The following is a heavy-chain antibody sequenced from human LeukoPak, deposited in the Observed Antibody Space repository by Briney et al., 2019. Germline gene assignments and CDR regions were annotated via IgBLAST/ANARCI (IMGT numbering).Heavy chain of an antibody. CDR1: GFTFSSYA. Sequence: PGGSLRLSCAASGFTFSSYAVSWVRQAPGKGLEWVSAISGSGGSTYYADSVKGRFTISRDNSKNTLYLQMNSLRAEDTAVYYCAKGSSSWYYFDYWGQGTLVTVSS. CDR2: ISGSGGST. V-gene: IGHV3-23*01. CDR3: AKGSSSWYYFDY. D-gene: IGHD6-13*01. J-gene: IGHJ4*02.